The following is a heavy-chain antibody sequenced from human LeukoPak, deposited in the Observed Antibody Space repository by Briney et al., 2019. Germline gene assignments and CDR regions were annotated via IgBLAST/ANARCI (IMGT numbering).Heavy chain of an antibody. CDR1: GNTFTSYG. V-gene: IGHV1-18*01. CDR2: INAYNGNT. Sequence: ASVKVSCKASGNTFTSYGISWVRQAPGQGLEWMGWINAYNGNTNYAQKLQGRVTMTTDTSTSTAYMELRSLRFDDTAVYYCARRQGTTLSFDYWGQGTLVTVSS. CDR3: ARRQGTTLSFDY. J-gene: IGHJ4*02. D-gene: IGHD1-1*01.